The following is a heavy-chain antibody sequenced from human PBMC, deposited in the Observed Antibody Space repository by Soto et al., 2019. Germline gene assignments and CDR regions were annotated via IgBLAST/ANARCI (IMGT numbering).Heavy chain of an antibody. CDR1: GGTISSWY. CDR3: ASRYGSAIDY. V-gene: IGHV4-59*08. Sequence: QVQLQESGPGLVKPSETLSLTCTVSGGTISSWYWSWIRQPPGKGLEWIGYIYYSGSTNCNPSLTSRVTISVDTSRNQFSLKLSSVTAADTAGYYCASRYGSAIDYWGQGTLVTVSS. D-gene: IGHD1-26*01. CDR2: IYYSGST. J-gene: IGHJ4*02.